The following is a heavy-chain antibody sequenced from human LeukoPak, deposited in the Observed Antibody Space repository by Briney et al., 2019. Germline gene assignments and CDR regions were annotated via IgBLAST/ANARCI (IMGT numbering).Heavy chain of an antibody. V-gene: IGHV4-38-2*01. J-gene: IGHJ4*02. Sequence: PSETLSLTCAVSGYSISSGYYWGWIRQPPGKGLEWIGSNYHSGSTYYNPSLKSRVTISVDTSKNQFSLKLSSVTAADTAVYYCATHAETTYYDFWSGYSPSYFDYWGQGTLVTVSS. CDR2: NYHSGST. D-gene: IGHD3-3*01. CDR1: GYSISSGYY. CDR3: ATHAETTYYDFWSGYSPSYFDY.